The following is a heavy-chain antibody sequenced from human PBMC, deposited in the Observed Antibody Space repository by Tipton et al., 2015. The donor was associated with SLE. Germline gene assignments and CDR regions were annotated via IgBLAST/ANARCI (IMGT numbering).Heavy chain of an antibody. Sequence: SLRLSCAVSGFTFSNNWMAWVRQAPGKGLEWVAHIEPDGSEEFYVDSVRGRFIISRDNAKSSLYLQMNSLNAEDAAVYYCAREYQGSFYVNGAFDMWGQGTVVTVSS. CDR2: IEPDGSEE. CDR3: AREYQGSFYVNGAFDM. J-gene: IGHJ3*02. CDR1: GFTFSNNW. D-gene: IGHD3-10*01. V-gene: IGHV3-7*01.